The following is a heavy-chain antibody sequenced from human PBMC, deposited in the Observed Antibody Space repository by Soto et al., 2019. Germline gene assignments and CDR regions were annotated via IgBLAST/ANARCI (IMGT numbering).Heavy chain of an antibody. CDR3: ARAVAVPADFDY. CDR1: GYTFTTYA. Sequence: QVQLVQSGAEEKKPGASVKVSCKASGYTFTTYAMHWVRQAPGQRLEWMGWINAGNGNTKYSQKFQGRVTITRDTSARTDYMELSSLRSEDTAVYYCARAVAVPADFDYWGQGTLVTVSS. D-gene: IGHD6-19*01. J-gene: IGHJ4*02. V-gene: IGHV1-3*05. CDR2: INAGNGNT.